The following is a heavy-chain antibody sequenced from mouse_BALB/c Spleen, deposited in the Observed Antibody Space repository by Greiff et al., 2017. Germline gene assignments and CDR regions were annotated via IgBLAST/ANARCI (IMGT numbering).Heavy chain of an antibody. V-gene: IGHV1S81*02. D-gene: IGHD2-1*01. Sequence: QVQLQQPGAELVKPGASVKLSCKASGYTFTSYWMHWVKQRPGQGLEWIGEINPSNGRTNYNEKFKSKATLTVDKSSSTAYMQLSSLTSEDSAVYYCARWCYGNLYWYFDVWGAGTTVTVSS. CDR1: GYTFTSYW. J-gene: IGHJ1*01. CDR3: ARWCYGNLYWYFDV. CDR2: INPSNGRT.